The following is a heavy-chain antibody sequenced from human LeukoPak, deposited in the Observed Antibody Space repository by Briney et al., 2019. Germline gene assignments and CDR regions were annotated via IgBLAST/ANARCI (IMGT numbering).Heavy chain of an antibody. CDR1: GGSFSGYY. J-gene: IGHJ5*02. D-gene: IGHD3-3*01. CDR3: ARGRYYDFWSGYLNWFDP. Sequence: SETLSLTCAVYGGSFSGYYWSWIRQPPGKGLEWIGEINHSGSTNYNPSLKSRVTISVDTSKNQFSLKLSPVTAADTAVHYCARGRYYDFWSGYLNWFDPWGQGTLVTVSS. CDR2: INHSGST. V-gene: IGHV4-34*01.